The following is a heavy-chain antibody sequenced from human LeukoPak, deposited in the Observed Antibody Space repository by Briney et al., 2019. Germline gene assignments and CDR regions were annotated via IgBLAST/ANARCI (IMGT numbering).Heavy chain of an antibody. V-gene: IGHV1-2*02. CDR2: VNPNRGDT. J-gene: IGHJ4*02. Sequence: VSVKVSCKASGYSFSDYFIYWVRQAPGQRLELMGWVNPNRGDTNYAQKFQGRVSMTRDTSITTVYMELSRLRSDDTAVYYCARDRAKYDSTDYFDYWGQGTLVTVSS. CDR3: ARDRAKYDSTDYFDY. D-gene: IGHD3-16*01. CDR1: GYSFSDYF.